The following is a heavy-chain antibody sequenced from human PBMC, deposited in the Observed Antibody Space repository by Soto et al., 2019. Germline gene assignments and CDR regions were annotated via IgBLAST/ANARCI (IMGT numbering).Heavy chain of an antibody. CDR1: GGSISSYY. V-gene: IGHV4-59*01. D-gene: IGHD3-3*01. J-gene: IGHJ4*02. CDR2: IYYSGST. CDR3: ARAYNYDLFDY. Sequence: SETLSLTCTVSGGSISSYYWSWIRQPPGKGLEWIGYIYYSGSTNYNPSLKSRVTISVDTSKNQFSLKLSSVTAADTAVYYCARAYNYDLFDYWGQGTLVTVSS.